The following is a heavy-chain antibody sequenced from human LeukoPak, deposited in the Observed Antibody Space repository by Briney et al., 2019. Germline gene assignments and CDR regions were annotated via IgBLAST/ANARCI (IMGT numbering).Heavy chain of an antibody. CDR2: ISGSGGST. Sequence: GGSLRLSCAPSRFTFGGYGMSWLRQAPGKGLEWVSSISGSGGSTHYADSVKGPFTISRDNSKNALFLQMNSLRAEATAVYYCAKDRDEGFGELLPVVFDYWGQGTRVTVSS. CDR1: RFTFGGYG. D-gene: IGHD3-10*01. V-gene: IGHV3-23*01. CDR3: AKDRDEGFGELLPVVFDY. J-gene: IGHJ4*02.